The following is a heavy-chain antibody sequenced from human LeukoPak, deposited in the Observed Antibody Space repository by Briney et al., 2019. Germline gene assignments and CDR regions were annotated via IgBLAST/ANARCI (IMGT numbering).Heavy chain of an antibody. CDR3: ARGRYCSADICSGGDAFDI. D-gene: IGHD2-15*01. J-gene: IGHJ3*02. CDR1: GGSINNYY. Sequence: PSETLSLTCTVAGGSINNYYWSWIRQPAGKGLEWIGRIYTRGSTNYNPSLKSRVTMSVDTSKNQFSLKLSSVTAANTAVYYCARGRYCSADICSGGDAFDIWGQGTMVSVSS. V-gene: IGHV4-4*07. CDR2: IYTRGST.